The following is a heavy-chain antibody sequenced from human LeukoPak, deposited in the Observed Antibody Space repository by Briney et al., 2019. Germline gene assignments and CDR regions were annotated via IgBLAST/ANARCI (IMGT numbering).Heavy chain of an antibody. D-gene: IGHD4/OR15-4a*01. V-gene: IGHV3-53*01. Sequence: GGSLRLSCAASGFIVSSNYMSWVRQAPGKGLEWVSLIYSGGSTYYADSVKGRFTISRDNSKNTVYLQMNSLRADDTAVYYCATETLTSSFDYWGQGTLVTVSS. CDR3: ATETLTSSFDY. CDR2: IYSGGST. J-gene: IGHJ4*02. CDR1: GFIVSSNY.